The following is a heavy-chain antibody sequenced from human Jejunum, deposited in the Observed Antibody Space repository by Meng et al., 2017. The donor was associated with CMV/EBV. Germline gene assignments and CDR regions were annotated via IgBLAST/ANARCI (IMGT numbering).Heavy chain of an antibody. D-gene: IGHD3-3*01. Sequence: TFRRSWMHWVRQAPGKGLEWVSNINTDGRSTNYADSVKGRFTISRDNAKNVLFLQMNSLRAEDTAMYYCARDYEYDLWGGYSNWFDPWGQGTLVTVSS. CDR1: TFRRSW. CDR2: INTDGRST. V-gene: IGHV3-74*01. J-gene: IGHJ5*02. CDR3: ARDYEYDLWGGYSNWFDP.